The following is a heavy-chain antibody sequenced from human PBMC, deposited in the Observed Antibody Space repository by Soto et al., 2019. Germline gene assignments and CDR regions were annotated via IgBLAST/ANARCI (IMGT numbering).Heavy chain of an antibody. CDR1: GGSISSGGYY. J-gene: IGHJ6*02. CDR2: IYYSGST. Sequence: PSQTLSLTCTVSGGSISSGGYYWSWIRQHPGKGLEWIGYIYYSGSTYYNPSLKSRVTISIDTSKNQFSLKLSSVTAADTAVYYCARTPRGDIVLVPAANTPYYYYGTDVWGQGTTVTVSS. V-gene: IGHV4-31*03. CDR3: ARTPRGDIVLVPAANTPYYYYGTDV. D-gene: IGHD2-2*01.